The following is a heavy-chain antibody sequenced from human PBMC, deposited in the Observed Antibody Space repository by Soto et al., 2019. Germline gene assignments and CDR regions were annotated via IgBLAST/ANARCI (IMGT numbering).Heavy chain of an antibody. CDR3: ARDRSAGTQNYYDSPGPEAFDI. D-gene: IGHD3-22*01. CDR1: GYTFTSYY. CDR2: INPSGGST. J-gene: IGHJ3*02. Sequence: ASVNVSCKSSGYTFTSYYIHWVRQAPGQGLECMGIINPSGGSTSYAQKFQGRVTMTRDTSTSTVYMELSSLRSEDTAVYYCARDRSAGTQNYYDSPGPEAFDIWGQGTMVTVSS. V-gene: IGHV1-46*01.